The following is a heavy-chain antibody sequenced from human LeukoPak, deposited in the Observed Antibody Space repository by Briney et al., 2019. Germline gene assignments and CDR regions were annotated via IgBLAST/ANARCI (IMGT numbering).Heavy chain of an antibody. D-gene: IGHD3-22*01. CDR3: ARDPTSLTYYYDSSGGYYFDY. CDR1: GYTFTRYY. CDR2: INPSGGST. Sequence: ASVKVSCKASGYTFTRYYVHWVRQAPGQGLEWMGIINPSGGSTTYAQKFQGRVTMTRDTSTSTVYMELSGLGSEDTAVYYCARDPTSLTYYYDSSGGYYFDYWGQGTLVTVSS. J-gene: IGHJ4*02. V-gene: IGHV1-46*01.